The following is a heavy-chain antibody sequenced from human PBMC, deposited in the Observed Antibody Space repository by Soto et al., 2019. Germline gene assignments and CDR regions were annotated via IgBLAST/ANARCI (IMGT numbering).Heavy chain of an antibody. V-gene: IGHV1-46*01. J-gene: IGHJ4*02. CDR3: ARVAVAGTLDY. CDR1: GYTFTSYY. D-gene: IGHD6-19*01. CDR2: INPSGGST. Sequence: QVQLVQSGAEVTEPGASVKVSCKASGYTFTSYYMHWVRQAPGQGLEWMGRINPSGGSTSYAQKFQGRVTMTRDKSTSTVYMELSSLRSEDTAVYYCARVAVAGTLDYWGQGTLVTVSS.